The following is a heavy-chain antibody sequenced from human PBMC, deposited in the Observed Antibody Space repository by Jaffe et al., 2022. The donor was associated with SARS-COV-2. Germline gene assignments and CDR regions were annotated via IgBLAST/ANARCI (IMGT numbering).Heavy chain of an antibody. CDR3: ARPIAARPRTLDAFDI. CDR1: GFTFSSYG. CDR2: IWYDGSNK. D-gene: IGHD6-6*01. Sequence: QVQLVESGGGVVQPGRSLRLSCAASGFTFSSYGMHWVRQAPGKGLEWVAVIWYDGSNKYYADSVKGRFTISRDNSKNTLYLQMNSLRAEDTAVYYCARPIAARPRTLDAFDIWGQGTMVTVSS. V-gene: IGHV3-33*01. J-gene: IGHJ3*02.